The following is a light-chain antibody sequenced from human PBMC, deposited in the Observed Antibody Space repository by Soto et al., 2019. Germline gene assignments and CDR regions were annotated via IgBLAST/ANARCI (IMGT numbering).Light chain of an antibody. CDR1: QRIDTW. J-gene: IGKJ1*01. V-gene: IGKV1-5*03. CDR2: KAT. Sequence: DIQMTQSPSIVSASVGDRVTITCRASQRIDTWLAWYQQKPGTAPRLLIYKATTSQSGVPPRFRGSGSGTEFTLAITSLEPDDFATYYCQQYETFSPWTFGQGTKVDIK. CDR3: QQYETFSPWT.